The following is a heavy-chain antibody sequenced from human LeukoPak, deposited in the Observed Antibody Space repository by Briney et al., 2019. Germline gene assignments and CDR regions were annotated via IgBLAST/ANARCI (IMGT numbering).Heavy chain of an antibody. CDR1: GGSISSSSYC. CDR2: IYYSGST. J-gene: IGHJ4*02. CDR3: ARHDDFWSGYYGY. D-gene: IGHD3-3*01. Sequence: SETLSLTCTVSGGSISSSSYCWGWIRQPPGKGLEWIGSIYYSGSTYYNPSLKSRVTISVDTSKNQFSLKLSSVTAADTAVYYCARHDDFWSGYYGYWGQGTLVTVSS. V-gene: IGHV4-39*01.